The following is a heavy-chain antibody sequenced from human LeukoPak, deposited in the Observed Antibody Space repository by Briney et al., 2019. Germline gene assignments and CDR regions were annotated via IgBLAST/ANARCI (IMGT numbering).Heavy chain of an antibody. V-gene: IGHV4-39*07. CDR1: GGSISSSTYY. CDR2: ISYSGNT. D-gene: IGHD1-26*01. CDR3: VRVLPGSISDC. J-gene: IGHJ4*02. Sequence: PSETLSLTCTVSGGSISSSTYYWGWLRQPPGKGLEWIATISYSGNTYYNSSVKSRVTISRDISKNQFSVSLNSVTAADTAIYYCVRVLPGSISDCWGQGTLVTVSS.